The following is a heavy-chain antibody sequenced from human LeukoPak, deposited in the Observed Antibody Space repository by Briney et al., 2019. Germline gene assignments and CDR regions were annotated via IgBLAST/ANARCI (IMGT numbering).Heavy chain of an antibody. CDR3: ARYLRKLYGRGGDYYFYMDV. CDR2: ISRNGVAT. CDR1: GLSIGDYT. J-gene: IGHJ6*03. Sequence: GGSLRLSCEASGLSIGDYTMHWVRQVPGKGLEGVSLISRNGVATKYADSVRGRFIVSRDNSKNSLYLQMNSLKAEDTALFYCARYLRKLYGRGGDYYFYMDVWGKGTTVTVSS. V-gene: IGHV3-43*01. D-gene: IGHD4-17*01.